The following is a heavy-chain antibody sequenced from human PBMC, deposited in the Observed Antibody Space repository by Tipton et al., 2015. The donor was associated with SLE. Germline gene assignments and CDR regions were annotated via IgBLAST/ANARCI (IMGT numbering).Heavy chain of an antibody. CDR3: ARVNGGRAQFDY. CDR1: GASISSHY. V-gene: IGHV4-59*11. D-gene: IGHD1-26*01. CDR2: IYYSGST. Sequence: LSLTCTVSGASISSHYWSWIRQPPGKGLEWIGYIYYSGSTNYNPSLKSRVTISVDTSKNQFSLKLSSVTAADTAVYFCARVNGGRAQFDYWGQGTPVTVSS. J-gene: IGHJ4*02.